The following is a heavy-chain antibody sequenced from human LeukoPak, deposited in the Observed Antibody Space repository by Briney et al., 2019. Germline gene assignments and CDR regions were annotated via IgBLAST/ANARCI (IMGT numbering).Heavy chain of an antibody. CDR2: IKQDGSEQ. D-gene: IGHD2-2*01. CDR3: ARDRCSSTSCFYDY. J-gene: IGHJ4*02. Sequence: GGSLRLSCAASGFTFSHYWMTWVRHAPGKGLEWVANIKQDGSEQYYVDSVKGRFTISRDNAKNSLYLQMNSLRVEDTAVYYCARDRCSSTSCFYDYWGQGTLVTVSS. CDR1: GFTFSHYW. V-gene: IGHV3-7*01.